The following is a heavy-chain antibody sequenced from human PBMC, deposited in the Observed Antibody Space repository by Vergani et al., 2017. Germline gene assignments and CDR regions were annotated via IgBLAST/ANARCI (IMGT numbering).Heavy chain of an antibody. CDR3: IRRSSGIAAATN. Sequence: EVQLVESGGGLVQPGGSLKLSCAASGFTFSGSAMHWVRQASGKGLEWVGRIRSKANSYATAYAASVKGRFTISRDDSKNTAYLQMNSLKTEDTAVYYCIRRSSGIAAATNRGQGTLVTVSS. J-gene: IGHJ4*02. CDR1: GFTFSGSA. CDR2: IRSKANSYAT. V-gene: IGHV3-73*02. D-gene: IGHD6-13*01.